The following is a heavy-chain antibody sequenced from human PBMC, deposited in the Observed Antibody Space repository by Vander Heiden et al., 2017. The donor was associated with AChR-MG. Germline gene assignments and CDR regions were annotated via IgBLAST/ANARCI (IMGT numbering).Heavy chain of an antibody. V-gene: IGHV3-7*01. CDR1: GFTFSNYW. CDR3: ATSSAAAGND. D-gene: IGHD6-13*01. Sequence: EVQLVESGGGLVQPGGSLRLSCAASGFTFSNYWMSWVRQAPGKGLEWVANIRHDGGDKYYVDSVRGRFTISRDNAKNSLYLEMNSLSGEDTAVYYCATSSAAAGNDWGQGTLVTVSS. J-gene: IGHJ4*02. CDR2: IRHDGGDK.